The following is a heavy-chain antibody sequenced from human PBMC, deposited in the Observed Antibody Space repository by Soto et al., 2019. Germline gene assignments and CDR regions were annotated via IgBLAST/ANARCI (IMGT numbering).Heavy chain of an antibody. J-gene: IGHJ4*02. Sequence: QVQLQQWGAGLLKPSETLSLTCAVYGGSFSGYYWSWIRQPPGKGLEWIGEINHSGSTNYNPSLKSRVTISVDTSKNQFSLKLSSVTAADTAVYYCARADRGDYCSSTSCYAYFDYWGQGTLVTVSS. CDR1: GGSFSGYY. D-gene: IGHD2-2*01. V-gene: IGHV4-34*01. CDR3: ARADRGDYCSSTSCYAYFDY. CDR2: INHSGST.